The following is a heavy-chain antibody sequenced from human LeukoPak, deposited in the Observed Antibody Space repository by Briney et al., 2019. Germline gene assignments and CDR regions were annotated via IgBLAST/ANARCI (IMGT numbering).Heavy chain of an antibody. V-gene: IGHV1-2*04. CDR3: ARETGASTVTTSIRYYYYGMDV. Sequence: SVKVSCKASGYTFTGYYMHWVRQAPGQGLEWMGWINPNSGGTNYAQKFQGWVTMTRDTSISTAYMELSRLRSDDTAVYYCARETGASTVTTSIRYYYYGMDVWGQGTTVTVSS. D-gene: IGHD4-17*01. J-gene: IGHJ6*02. CDR1: GYTFTGYY. CDR2: INPNSGGT.